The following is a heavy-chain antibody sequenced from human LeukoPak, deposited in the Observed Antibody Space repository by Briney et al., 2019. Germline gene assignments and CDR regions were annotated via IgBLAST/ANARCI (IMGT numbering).Heavy chain of an antibody. CDR1: GGSITRSW. CDR2: SFHDGTT. D-gene: IGHD3-16*01. Sequence: SGTLSLTCTVSGGSITRSWWSWVRQPPGKGLEWIGESFHDGTTNYNPSLKSRVTMSVGTSKNQFSLKLSSVTAADTAGDYCARGSWGSAFDTGGQGTMVPVS. V-gene: IGHV4-4*02. J-gene: IGHJ3*02. CDR3: ARGSWGSAFDT.